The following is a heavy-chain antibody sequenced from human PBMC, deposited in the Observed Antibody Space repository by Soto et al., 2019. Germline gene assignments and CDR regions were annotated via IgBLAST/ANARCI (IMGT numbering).Heavy chain of an antibody. CDR2: ASARNSNT. J-gene: IGHJ5*02. CDR3: EKYETSPVPRGYSSSWYGWFDP. CDR1: GFTFSSHV. Sequence: EVQLLESGGGLVQPGGSLRLSCAASGFTFSSHVMSWVRQAPGKGLEWVSAASARNSNTYYADSVKGRFTISRDNSKSTVYLQLGSLRVEDTAVYHCEKYETSPVPRGYSSSWYGWFDPWGQGTLVVVSS. V-gene: IGHV3-23*01. D-gene: IGHD6-13*01.